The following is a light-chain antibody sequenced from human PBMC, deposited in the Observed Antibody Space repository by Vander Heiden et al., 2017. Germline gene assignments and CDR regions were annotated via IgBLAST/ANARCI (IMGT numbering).Light chain of an antibody. CDR3: QHYGGSPLFT. V-gene: IGKV3-20*01. CDR1: QSITSGY. CDR2: GAS. J-gene: IGKJ3*01. Sequence: VVLTQSPVTLSLSPGERATLSCTASQSITSGYLAWYQQKPGQAPRLVISGASSRATGIPDRFYGSGSGTDFTLTISRLEPEDSAVYYCQHYGGSPLFTFGPGTKVDIK.